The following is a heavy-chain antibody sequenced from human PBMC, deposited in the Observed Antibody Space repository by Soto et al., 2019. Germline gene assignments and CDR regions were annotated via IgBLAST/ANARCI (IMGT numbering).Heavy chain of an antibody. J-gene: IGHJ5*02. CDR1: GGSISSYY. D-gene: IGHD2-2*01. CDR2: IYYSGST. V-gene: IGHV4-59*01. Sequence: SETLSLTCTVSGGSISSYYWSWIRQPPGKGLEWIGYIYYSGSTNYNPSLKSRVTISVDTSKNQFSLKLSSVTAADTAVYYCARDWAGDCSSTSCYVWFDPGAREPWSPSPQ. CDR3: ARDWAGDCSSTSCYVWFDP.